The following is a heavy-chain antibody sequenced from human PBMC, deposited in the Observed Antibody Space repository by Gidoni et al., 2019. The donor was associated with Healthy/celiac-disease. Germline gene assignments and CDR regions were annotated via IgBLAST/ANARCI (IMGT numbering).Heavy chain of an antibody. V-gene: IGHV4-30-4*01. J-gene: IGHJ3*02. CDR3: AREAVKGNYYEDGGDAFDI. Sequence: IYYSGSTYYNPSLKSRVTISVDTSKNQFSLKLSSVTAADTAVYYCAREAVKGNYYEDGGDAFDIWGQGTMVTVSS. D-gene: IGHD3-22*01. CDR2: IYYSGST.